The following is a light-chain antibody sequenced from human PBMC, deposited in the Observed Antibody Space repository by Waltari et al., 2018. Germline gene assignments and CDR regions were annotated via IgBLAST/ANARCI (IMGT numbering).Light chain of an antibody. CDR3: ALYMGSGIWV. Sequence: QTVVTQEPSLSVSPGGTVTLTCDLSSGSLSNTSYATWYQQTPGQAPRTLVYKANARSSGVPDRFSGSSLGNTAALTITGAQADDESDYDCALYMGSGIWVFGGGTRLTVL. J-gene: IGLJ3*02. CDR1: SGSLSNTSY. CDR2: KAN. V-gene: IGLV8-61*01.